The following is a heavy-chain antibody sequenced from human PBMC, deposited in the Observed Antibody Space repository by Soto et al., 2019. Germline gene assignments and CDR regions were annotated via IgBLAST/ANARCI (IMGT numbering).Heavy chain of an antibody. Sequence: GASVKVSCKASGYTFTGYYMHWVRQAPGQGLEWMGWINPNSGGTNYAQKFQGWVTMTRDTSISTAYMELSRLRSDDTAVYYCARGGVAATINIKTSRSPPVYWGQGTLVTVSS. V-gene: IGHV1-2*04. D-gene: IGHD2-15*01. CDR1: GYTFTGYY. CDR3: ARGGVAATINIKTSRSPPVY. J-gene: IGHJ4*02. CDR2: INPNSGGT.